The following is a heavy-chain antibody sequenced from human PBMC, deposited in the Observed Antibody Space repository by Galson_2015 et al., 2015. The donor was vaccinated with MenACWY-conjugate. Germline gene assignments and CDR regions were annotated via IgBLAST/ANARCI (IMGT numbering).Heavy chain of an antibody. CDR3: ARKAPSGPPPHGFDS. V-gene: IGHV3-74*01. CDR2: ISSDGSSK. Sequence: SLRLSCAASGFTFSSYWMHWVRQLPGKGPEWVSRISSDGSSKNYADSVKGRFTISRDNAKTTLYLQMSRLRAEDTAVYYCARKAPSGPPPHGFDSCGHATMVTVSS. CDR1: GFTFSSYW. D-gene: IGHD3-3*01. J-gene: IGHJ4*01.